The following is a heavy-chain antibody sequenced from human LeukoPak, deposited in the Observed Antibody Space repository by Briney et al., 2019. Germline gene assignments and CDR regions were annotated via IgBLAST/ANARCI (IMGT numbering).Heavy chain of an antibody. D-gene: IGHD3-3*01. CDR3: ARDGYFWSGYFDY. Sequence: PSETLSLTCTVSGGSISSGSYYWSWIRQPAGKGLEWIGRIYTSGSTNYNPSLKSRVTISVDTSKNQFSLKLSSVTAADTAVYYCARDGYFWSGYFDYWGQGTLVTVSS. CDR1: GGSISSGSYY. V-gene: IGHV4-61*02. J-gene: IGHJ4*02. CDR2: IYTSGST.